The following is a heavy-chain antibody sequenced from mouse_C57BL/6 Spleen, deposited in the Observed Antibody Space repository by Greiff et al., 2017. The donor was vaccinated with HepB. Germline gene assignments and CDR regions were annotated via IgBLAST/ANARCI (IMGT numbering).Heavy chain of an antibody. V-gene: IGHV1-9*01. CDR2: SLPGSGST. J-gene: IGHJ3*01. D-gene: IGHD2-1*01. CDR3: AATRGRAGFAY. CDR1: GYTFTGYW. Sequence: QVQLKESGAELMKPGASVKLSCKATGYTFTGYWIEWVKQRPGHGLEWIGESLPGSGSTNYNEKFKGKATFTADTSSNTAYMQLSSLTTEDSAICYCAATRGRAGFAYWGQGTLVTVSA.